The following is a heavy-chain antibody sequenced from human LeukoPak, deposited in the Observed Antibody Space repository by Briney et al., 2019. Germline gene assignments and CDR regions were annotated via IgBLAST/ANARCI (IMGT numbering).Heavy chain of an antibody. CDR1: ALTFSSYA. CDR2: INGSGGTT. V-gene: IGHV3-23*01. CDR3: ARGGSSGFYNHFDS. D-gene: IGHD3-22*01. J-gene: IGHJ4*02. Sequence: GGSLRLSCATSALTFSSYAMSWVRQALGKGLEWVSTINGSGGTTYYADSVKGRVTISRDNSKNTLYLQMKSLRAEDTAVYYCARGGSSGFYNHFDSWGQGTLVTVSS.